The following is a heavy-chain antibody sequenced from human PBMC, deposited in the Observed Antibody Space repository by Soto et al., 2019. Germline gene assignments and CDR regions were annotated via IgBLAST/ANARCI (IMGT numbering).Heavy chain of an antibody. CDR3: ARVNWNYVYYYMDV. J-gene: IGHJ6*03. CDR2: IYYSGST. D-gene: IGHD1-1*01. V-gene: IGHV4-59*01. CDR1: GGSISSYY. Sequence: SETLSLTCTVSGGSISSYYWSWIRQPPGKGLEWIGYIYYSGSTNYNPSLKSRVTISVDTSKNQFSLKLSSVTAADTAVYYCARVNWNYVYYYMDVWGKGTTVTFSS.